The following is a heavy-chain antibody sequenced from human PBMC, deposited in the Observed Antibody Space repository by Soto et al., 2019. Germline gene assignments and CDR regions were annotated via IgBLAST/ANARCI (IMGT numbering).Heavy chain of an antibody. J-gene: IGHJ6*02. CDR3: ARASTGFLEWLSPSYWYYGMDV. CDR2: INPNSGGT. D-gene: IGHD3-3*01. CDR1: GYTFTSYY. V-gene: IGHV1-2*04. Sequence: GASVKVSCKASGYTFTSYYMHWVRQAPGQGLEWMGWINPNSGGTNYAQKFQGWVTMTRDTSISTAYVELSRLRSDDTAVYYCARASTGFLEWLSPSYWYYGMDVWGQGTTVTVSS.